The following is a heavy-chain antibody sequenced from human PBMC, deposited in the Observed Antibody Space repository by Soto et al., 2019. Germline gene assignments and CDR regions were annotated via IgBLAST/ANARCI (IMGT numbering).Heavy chain of an antibody. D-gene: IGHD2-21*01. CDR3: ARAYSWVPHMDV. CDR2: ISAYNGNT. J-gene: IGHJ6*03. V-gene: IGHV1-18*01. Sequence: ASVKISCKASGYTFTSYGISWVRQAPGQGLEGMGWISAYNGNTNYAQKLQGRVTMTTDTSTSTAYMELRSLRSDDTAVYYCARAYSWVPHMDVWGKGTTVTVSS. CDR1: GYTFTSYG.